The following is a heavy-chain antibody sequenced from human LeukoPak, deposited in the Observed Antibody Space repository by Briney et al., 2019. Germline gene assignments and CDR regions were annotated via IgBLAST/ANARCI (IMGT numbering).Heavy chain of an antibody. J-gene: IGHJ4*02. CDR3: ASTSVGGSGSYYDY. D-gene: IGHD3-10*01. V-gene: IGHV4-39*01. CDR1: GGSISSSSYY. CDR2: IYYSGST. Sequence: PSETLSLTCTVSGGSISSSSYYWGWIRQPPGKGLEWIGSIYYSGSTYYNPSLKSRVTISVDTSKNQVSLKLSSVTAADTAVYYCASTSVGGSGSYYDYWGQGTLVTVSS.